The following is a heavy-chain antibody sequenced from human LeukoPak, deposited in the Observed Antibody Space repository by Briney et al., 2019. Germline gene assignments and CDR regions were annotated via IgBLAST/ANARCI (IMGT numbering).Heavy chain of an antibody. D-gene: IGHD6-19*01. J-gene: IGHJ4*02. V-gene: IGHV4-39*01. CDR1: GGSISSSSYY. CDR2: IYYSGST. CDR3: ARGSVAGTWFSN. Sequence: SETLSLTCTVSGGSISSSSYYWDWIRQPPGKGLEWIGSIYYSGSTYYNPSLKSRVTISVDTSKNQFSLKLSSVTAADTAVYYCARGSVAGTWFSNWGQGTLVTVSS.